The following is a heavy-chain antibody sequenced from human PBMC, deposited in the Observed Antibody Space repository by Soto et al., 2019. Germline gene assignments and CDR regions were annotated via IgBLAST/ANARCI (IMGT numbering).Heavy chain of an antibody. Sequence: EAQLLESGGGLVQPGGSLRLSCAASGFTFSSYAMSWVRQARGKGLEWLSASSGSGGSTYYADSVKGRFTISRHNSKITLYLQMNSLRADDTAVYYCAKVRGCELAGGDFDYWGQGTLVTVFS. J-gene: IGHJ4*02. CDR1: GFTFSSYA. CDR2: SSGSGGST. D-gene: IGHD1-26*01. V-gene: IGHV3-23*01. CDR3: AKVRGCELAGGDFDY.